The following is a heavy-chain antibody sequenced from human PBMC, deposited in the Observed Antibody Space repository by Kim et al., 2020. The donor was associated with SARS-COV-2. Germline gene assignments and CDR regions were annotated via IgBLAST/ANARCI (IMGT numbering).Heavy chain of an antibody. CDR1: GGSISSSSYY. Sequence: SETLSLTCTVSGGSISSSSYYWGWIRQPPGKGLEWIGSIYYSGSTYYNPSLKSRVTISVDTSKNQFSLKLSSVTAADTAVYYCASGYSSSWYSIYFDPWGQGTLVTVSS. D-gene: IGHD6-13*01. V-gene: IGHV4-39*01. CDR3: ASGYSSSWYSIYFDP. J-gene: IGHJ5*02. CDR2: IYYSGST.